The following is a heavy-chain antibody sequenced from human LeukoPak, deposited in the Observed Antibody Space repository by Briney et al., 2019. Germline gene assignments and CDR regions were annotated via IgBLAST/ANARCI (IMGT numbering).Heavy chain of an antibody. CDR3: AKDITRGYSYGMNYYGMDV. Sequence: GGSLRLSCAASGFTFSSYWMHWVRQAPGKGLEWVSLISGDGGSTYYADSVKGRFTISRDNSKNSLYLQMNSLRTEDTALYYCAKDITRGYSYGMNYYGMDVWGQGTTVTVSS. J-gene: IGHJ6*02. CDR2: ISGDGGST. CDR1: GFTFSSYW. D-gene: IGHD5-18*01. V-gene: IGHV3-43*02.